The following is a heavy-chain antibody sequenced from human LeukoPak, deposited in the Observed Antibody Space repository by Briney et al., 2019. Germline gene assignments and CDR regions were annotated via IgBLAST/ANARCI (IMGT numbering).Heavy chain of an antibody. CDR2: INHSGST. CDR3: ASQAVAGHPREQFDF. J-gene: IGHJ4*02. Sequence: PSETLSLTCAVYGGSFSDYYWNWIRQPPGKGLEWIGEINHSGSTNYNPSLKSRVTISVDTSKNQFSLKLSSVTAADTAVYYYASQAVAGHPREQFDFWGQGTLVTVSS. D-gene: IGHD6-19*01. V-gene: IGHV4-34*01. CDR1: GGSFSDYY.